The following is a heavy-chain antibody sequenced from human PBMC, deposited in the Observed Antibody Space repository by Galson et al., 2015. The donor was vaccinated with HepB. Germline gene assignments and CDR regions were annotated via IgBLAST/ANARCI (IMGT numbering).Heavy chain of an antibody. CDR2: ISYDGSNK. V-gene: IGHV3-30*04. CDR1: GFTFSSYA. D-gene: IGHD2-15*01. CDR3: ASVLGY. Sequence: SLRLSCAASGFTFSSYAMHWVRQAPGKGLEWVAVISYDGSNKYYADSVKGRFTISRDNSKNTLYLQMNSLRAEDTAVYYCASVLGYWGQGTLVTVSS. J-gene: IGHJ4*02.